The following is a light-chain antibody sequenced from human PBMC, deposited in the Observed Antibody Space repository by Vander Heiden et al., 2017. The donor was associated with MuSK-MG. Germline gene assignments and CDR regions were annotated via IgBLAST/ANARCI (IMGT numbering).Light chain of an antibody. Sequence: ELVMTQSPATLSVSPGERATLSCRASQSVSSSLAWYQQKPGQAPRLLIYGASTRATGIPARFSGSGSGTEFTLTISSLQSEDFAVYYCQQYSSWPPYTFGQGTKLEIK. CDR1: QSVSSS. J-gene: IGKJ2*01. V-gene: IGKV3-15*01. CDR2: GAS. CDR3: QQYSSWPPYT.